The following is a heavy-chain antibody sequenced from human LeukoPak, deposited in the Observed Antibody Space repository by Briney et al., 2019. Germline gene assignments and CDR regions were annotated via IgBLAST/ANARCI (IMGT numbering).Heavy chain of an antibody. CDR1: GFTFSSYW. D-gene: IGHD6-19*01. J-gene: IGHJ4*02. CDR3: ARDGSGWYPFDY. Sequence: PGGSLRLSCAASGFTFSSYWMSWVRQAPGKGLEWIGSIYYSGSTYYNPSLKSRVTISVDTSKNQFSLKRSSVTAADTAVYYCARDGSGWYPFDYWGQGTLVTVSS. CDR2: IYYSGST. V-gene: IGHV4-39*07.